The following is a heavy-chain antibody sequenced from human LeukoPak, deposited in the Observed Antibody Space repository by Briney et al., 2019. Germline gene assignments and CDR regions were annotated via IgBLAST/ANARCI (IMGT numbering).Heavy chain of an antibody. CDR2: IYYSGST. Sequence: SETLSLTCTVSGGSISSYYWSWIRQPPGKGLEGIGYIYYSGSTNYNPSLKSRVTISVDTSKNPFSLKLSSVTAADTAVYYCATVHVDYYYGMDVWGQGTTVTVSS. V-gene: IGHV4-59*12. J-gene: IGHJ6*02. CDR1: GGSISSYY. CDR3: ATVHVDYYYGMDV.